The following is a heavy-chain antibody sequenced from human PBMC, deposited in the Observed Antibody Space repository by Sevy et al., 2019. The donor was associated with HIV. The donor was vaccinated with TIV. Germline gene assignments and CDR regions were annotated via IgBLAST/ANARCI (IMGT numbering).Heavy chain of an antibody. D-gene: IGHD2-8*01. CDR1: GFTFSKYS. V-gene: IGHV3-23*01. J-gene: IGHJ4*02. Sequence: LSLTCAASGFTFSKYSMSWIRQTPGKGLEWVSTFSFGCGKINYADSVKGRFTISRDDPRNTFYLQMNSLRAEDTAIYYCAREGCTKPHDYWGQGTVVTVSS. CDR2: FSFGCGKI. CDR3: AREGCTKPHDY.